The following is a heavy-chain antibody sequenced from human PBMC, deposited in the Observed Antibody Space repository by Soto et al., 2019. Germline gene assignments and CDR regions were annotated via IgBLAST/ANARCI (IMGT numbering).Heavy chain of an antibody. Sequence: QVQLVQSGAEVKKPGSSVKVSCKASGGTFSRYTFTWVRQAPGQGLEWMGSIIPIVDIPNYAQNFQGRVTITAEKSTSTAYMELSSLTSDDTAVYYCASHFTGVLVLGTSPPGGDNYGWDVWGQGTTVSVS. CDR3: ASHFTGVLVLGTSPPGGDNYGWDV. J-gene: IGHJ6*02. CDR2: IIPIVDIP. D-gene: IGHD2-15*01. V-gene: IGHV1-69*02. CDR1: GGTFSRYT.